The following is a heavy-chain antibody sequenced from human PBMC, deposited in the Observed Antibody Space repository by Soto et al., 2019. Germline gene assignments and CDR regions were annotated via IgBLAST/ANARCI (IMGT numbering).Heavy chain of an antibody. V-gene: IGHV3-74*01. CDR1: GFTFISYC. CDR3: VRLYSRGWSLRGAFDI. Sequence: GGSLRLSCAASGFTFISYCIHWVRQAPLMVLLLFSRIDIDLSSTSYADAVKGRFTISRDNANNTLYIEINILRSYDTAFYYCVRLYSRGWSLRGAFDIWGQGTMVTVSS. J-gene: IGHJ3*02. CDR2: IDIDLSST. D-gene: IGHD6-19*01.